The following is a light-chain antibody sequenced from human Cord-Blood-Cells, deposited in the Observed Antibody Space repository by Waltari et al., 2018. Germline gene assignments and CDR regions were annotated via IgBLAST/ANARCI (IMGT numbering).Light chain of an antibody. CDR3: QSAPSIGYV. CDR2: KDS. Sequence: SYELTQPPSVSVCPGQRARVTCSGDALPKQFVYWYQTKPGQTPVQVIYKDSERPSGIPGRFSGSISGTTVTLTISGVQAEDEADYYYQSAPSIGYVFGTGTKVTVL. CDR1: ALPKQF. J-gene: IGLJ1*01. V-gene: IGLV3-25*03.